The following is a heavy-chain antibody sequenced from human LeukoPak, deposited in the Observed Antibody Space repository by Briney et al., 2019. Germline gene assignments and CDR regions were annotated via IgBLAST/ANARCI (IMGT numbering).Heavy chain of an antibody. CDR1: GFTFSSYA. D-gene: IGHD4-17*01. J-gene: IGHJ4*02. CDR3: ARDEGDYGDYGFDY. Sequence: GRSLRLSCAASGFTFSSYAMHWVRQAPGKGLEWVAVISYDGSNKYYADSVKGRFTISRDNSKNTLYLQMNSLRAEDTAVHYCARDEGDYGDYGFDYWGQGTLVTVSS. V-gene: IGHV3-30-3*01. CDR2: ISYDGSNK.